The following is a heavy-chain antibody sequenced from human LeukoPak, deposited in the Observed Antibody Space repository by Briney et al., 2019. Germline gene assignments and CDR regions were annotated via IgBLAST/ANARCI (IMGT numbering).Heavy chain of an antibody. CDR1: GFTFDDYG. V-gene: IGHV3-20*04. D-gene: IGHD3-22*01. J-gene: IGHJ4*02. CDR3: ARGQLGSGYPGDFDY. CDR2: INWNGGST. Sequence: PGGSLRLSCAASGFTFDDYGMSWVRQAPGKGLEWVSGINWNGGSTGYADSVKGRFTISRDNAKNSLYLQMNSLRAEDTALYYCARGQLGSGYPGDFDYWGQGTLVTVSS.